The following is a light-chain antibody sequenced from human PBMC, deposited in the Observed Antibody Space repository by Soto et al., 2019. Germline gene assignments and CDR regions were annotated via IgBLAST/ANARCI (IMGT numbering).Light chain of an antibody. CDR3: QQSYSTPRLT. Sequence: DIQMTQSPSSLSASVGDRVTITCRASQSISIYLNWYQQKPGKAPKFLIYAASSLQSGVPSRFSGSGSGTDFTLTISSLHPEDFATYYCQQSYSTPRLTFGGGTKVEIK. CDR2: AAS. J-gene: IGKJ4*01. CDR1: QSISIY. V-gene: IGKV1-39*01.